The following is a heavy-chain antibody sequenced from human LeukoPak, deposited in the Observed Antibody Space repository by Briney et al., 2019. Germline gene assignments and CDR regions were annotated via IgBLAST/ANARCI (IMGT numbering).Heavy chain of an antibody. Sequence: SVTLSLTCTVSGGSISNSYWSWIRQTPRKGLEWIGYIYYSGRTSYNPSLKSRVTISVDTSKNQFSLKLSSVTAADAAVYYCARDTHPYSSGLNWFDPWGQGTLATVSS. CDR1: GGSISNSY. J-gene: IGHJ5*02. D-gene: IGHD6-19*01. CDR3: ARDTHPYSSGLNWFDP. CDR2: IYYSGRT. V-gene: IGHV4-59*01.